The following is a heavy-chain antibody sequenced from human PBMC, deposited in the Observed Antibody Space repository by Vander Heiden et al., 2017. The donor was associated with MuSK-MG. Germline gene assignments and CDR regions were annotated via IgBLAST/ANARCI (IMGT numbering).Heavy chain of an antibody. D-gene: IGHD2-15*01. J-gene: IGHJ3*02. CDR1: GFMVSNDW. Sequence: EVQLVASGGGLVKPGGSRRLSCGGAGFMVSNDWTIWIRRAPGKGVEWVANRKQSGGQESYADSVKGRFTIARDNAKNSLFLKRDSLRLEDTAVYYCARDRDYSAGGAHFDAFVIWGQGTMVTVSS. CDR2: RKQSGGQE. V-gene: IGHV3-7*01. CDR3: ARDRDYSAGGAHFDAFVI.